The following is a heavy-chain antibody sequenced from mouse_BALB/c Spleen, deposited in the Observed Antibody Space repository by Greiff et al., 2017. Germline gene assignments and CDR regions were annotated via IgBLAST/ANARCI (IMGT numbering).Heavy chain of an antibody. J-gene: IGHJ4*01. D-gene: IGHD1-1*01. CDR3: ASDYYGIAMDY. CDR2: ISYSGST. CDR1: GYSITSDYA. Sequence: DVQLVESGPGLVKPSQSLSLTCTVTGYSITSDYAWNWIRQFPGNKLEWMGYISYSGSTSYNPSLKSRISITRDTSKNQFFLQLNSVTTEDTATYYCASDYYGIAMDYWGQGTSVTVSS. V-gene: IGHV3-2*02.